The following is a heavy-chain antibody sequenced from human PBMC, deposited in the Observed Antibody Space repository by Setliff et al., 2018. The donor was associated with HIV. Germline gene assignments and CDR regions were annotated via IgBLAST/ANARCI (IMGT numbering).Heavy chain of an antibody. CDR3: ARDPGSSSFDY. CDR1: GFTFSTYW. CDR2: INQDGSVT. D-gene: IGHD6-19*01. V-gene: IGHV3-7*03. Sequence: GGSLRLSCVASGFTFSTYWMSWVRQAPGKGLEFVANINQDGSVTNYVDFVKGRFTISRDNARNLVYLQMSSLSAEDTAAYYCARDPGSSSFDYWGQGAPVTVSS. J-gene: IGHJ4*02.